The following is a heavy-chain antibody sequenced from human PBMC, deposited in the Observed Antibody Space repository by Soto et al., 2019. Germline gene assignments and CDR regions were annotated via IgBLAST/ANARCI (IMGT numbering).Heavy chain of an antibody. CDR1: GFTFRTFG. D-gene: IGHD3-16*01. CDR2: INSDSSKPT. CDR3: ARDLWYGLAGGESDF. J-gene: IGHJ4*02. Sequence: GGSLRLSCAASGFTFRTFGMNWVRQAPGKGLEWVSYINSDSSKPTYYADSVKGRFTISRDNAKNSLYLQMNSLKTEDTAVYYCARDLWYGLAGGESDFWGQGTQVTVSS. V-gene: IGHV3-48*01.